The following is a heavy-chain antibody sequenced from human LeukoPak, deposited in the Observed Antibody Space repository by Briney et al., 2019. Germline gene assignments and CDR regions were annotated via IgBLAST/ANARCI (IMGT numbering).Heavy chain of an antibody. CDR1: GGSISSYY. Sequence: KPSETLSLTCTVSGGSISSYYWSRIRQPAGKGLEWIGRIYTSGSTNYNPSLKSRVTMSVDTSKNQFSLKLSSVTAADTAVYYCARDYPVWFGELLYNWFDPWGQGTLVTVSS. CDR3: ARDYPVWFGELLYNWFDP. D-gene: IGHD3-10*01. J-gene: IGHJ5*02. CDR2: IYTSGST. V-gene: IGHV4-4*07.